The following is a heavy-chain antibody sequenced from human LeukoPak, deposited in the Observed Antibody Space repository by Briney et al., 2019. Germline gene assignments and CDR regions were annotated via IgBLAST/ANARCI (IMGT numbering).Heavy chain of an antibody. J-gene: IGHJ4*02. CDR2: IGASGGGT. CDR1: GIILSNYG. D-gene: IGHD3-10*01. CDR3: AKRGVVIRVILVGFHKEAYYFDS. V-gene: IGHV3-23*01. Sequence: PGGSLRLSCAVSGIILSNYGISWLRQAPGKGLEWVAGIGASGGGTNYADSVKGRFTISRDNPKNTLYLQMSSLRAEDTAVYFCAKRGVVIRVILVGFHKEAYYFDSWGQGALVTVSS.